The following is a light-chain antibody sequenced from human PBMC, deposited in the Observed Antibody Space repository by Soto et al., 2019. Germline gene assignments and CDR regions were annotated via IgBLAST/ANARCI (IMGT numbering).Light chain of an antibody. Sequence: DSQMTQSPSSLAASVGDRVTIPCRTCQDISHYLDWYQQKPGKVPKLLIYAASSLQSGVPSRFSGSGSGTDFTLTISSLQPEDVATYYCQRYSSAPFTFGPGNTVHIK. V-gene: IGKV1-27*01. CDR3: QRYSSAPFT. CDR1: QDISHY. J-gene: IGKJ3*01. CDR2: AAS.